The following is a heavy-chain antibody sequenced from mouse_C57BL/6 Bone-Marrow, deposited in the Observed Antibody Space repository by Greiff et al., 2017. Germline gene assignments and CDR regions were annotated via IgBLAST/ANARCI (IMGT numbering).Heavy chain of an antibody. D-gene: IGHD4-1*02. Sequence: EVKLVESGGGLVQPKGSLKLSCAASGFSFNTYAMNWVRQAPGKGLEWVARIRSKSNNYATYYADSVKDRFTISRDDSESMLYLQMNNLKTEDTAMYYCVRPTGTDAMDYWGQGTSVTVSS. J-gene: IGHJ4*01. CDR3: VRPTGTDAMDY. CDR2: IRSKSNNYAT. V-gene: IGHV10-1*01. CDR1: GFSFNTYA.